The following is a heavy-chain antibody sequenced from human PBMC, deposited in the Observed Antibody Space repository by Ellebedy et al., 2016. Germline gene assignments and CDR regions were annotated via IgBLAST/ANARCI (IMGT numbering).Heavy chain of an antibody. D-gene: IGHD2-21*02. Sequence: ASVKVSXXASGYTFTGYYMHWVRQAPGQGLEWMGWINPNSGGTNYAQKFQGRVTMTRDTSISTAYMELSRLRSDDTAVYYCARDPPRAYCGGDCYPFDPWGQGTLVTVSS. CDR3: ARDPPRAYCGGDCYPFDP. CDR2: INPNSGGT. V-gene: IGHV1-2*02. CDR1: GYTFTGYY. J-gene: IGHJ5*02.